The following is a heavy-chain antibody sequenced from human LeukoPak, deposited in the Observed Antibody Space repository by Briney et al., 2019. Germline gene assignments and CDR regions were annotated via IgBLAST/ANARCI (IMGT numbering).Heavy chain of an antibody. D-gene: IGHD4-17*01. CDR3: ARDHTVTTLAAMDV. V-gene: IGHV7-4-1*02. J-gene: IGHJ6*03. CDR2: INTNTGNP. CDR1: GYTFTSYA. Sequence: EASVKVSCKASGYTFTSYAMNWVRQAPGQGLEWMGWINTNTGNPTYAQGFTGRFVFSLDTSVSTAYLQISSLKAEDTAVYYCARDHTVTTLAAMDVWGKGTTVTVSS.